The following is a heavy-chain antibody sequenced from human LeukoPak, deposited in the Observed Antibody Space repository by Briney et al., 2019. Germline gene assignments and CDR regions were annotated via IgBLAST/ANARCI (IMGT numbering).Heavy chain of an antibody. Sequence: GASVKVSCKASGYTFTSYDINWVRQATGQGLEWMGWMDPNSGNTGYAQKFQGRVTMTRNTSISTAYMELSSLRSEDTAVYYCARGQMYYYDSSGLLGWGQGTLVTVSS. J-gene: IGHJ4*02. D-gene: IGHD3-22*01. V-gene: IGHV1-8*01. CDR2: MDPNSGNT. CDR1: GYTFTSYD. CDR3: ARGQMYYYDSSGLLG.